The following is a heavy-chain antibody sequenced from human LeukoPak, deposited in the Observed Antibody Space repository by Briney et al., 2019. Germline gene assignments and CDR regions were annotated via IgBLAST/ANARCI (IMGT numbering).Heavy chain of an antibody. CDR1: GYTLTELS. V-gene: IGHV1-24*01. CDR2: FDPEDGET. CDR3: ATGGYSYGYVGAFDI. D-gene: IGHD5-18*01. Sequence: ASVKVSCKVSGYTLTELSMHWVRQAPGKGLEWMGGFDPEDGETIYAQKFQGRVTMTEDTSTDTAYMELSSLRSEDTAVYYCATGGYSYGYVGAFDIWGQGTMVTVSS. J-gene: IGHJ3*02.